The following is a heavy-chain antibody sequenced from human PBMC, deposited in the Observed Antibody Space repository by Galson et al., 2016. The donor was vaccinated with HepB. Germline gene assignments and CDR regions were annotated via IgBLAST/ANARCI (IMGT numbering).Heavy chain of an antibody. Sequence: SVKVSCKASGGTYSSYALNWVRQAPGQGLEWMGGIIPILGSPTYAQKFQGRVTITADESSSTAYMELRSLRSEDTAVYYCARDIYDGPARRFDLWGRGSLVIVSP. CDR3: ARDIYDGPARRFDL. D-gene: IGHD5/OR15-5a*01. CDR1: GGTYSSYA. CDR2: IIPILGSP. V-gene: IGHV1-69*13. J-gene: IGHJ2*01.